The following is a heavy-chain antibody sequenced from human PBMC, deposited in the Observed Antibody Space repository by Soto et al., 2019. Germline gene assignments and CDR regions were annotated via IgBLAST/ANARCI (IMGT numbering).Heavy chain of an antibody. D-gene: IGHD4-17*01. J-gene: IGHJ4*02. CDR3: ARDSETTVVTPSY. Sequence: QVQLQESGPGLVKPSQTLSLTCTVSGGSISSGDYYWIWIRKPPGKGLEWIGYIYYSGSTYYNPSLKSRVTISVDTSKNQFSLKLSSVTAADTAVYYCARDSETTVVTPSYWGQGTLVTVSS. V-gene: IGHV4-30-4*01. CDR2: IYYSGST. CDR1: GGSISSGDYY.